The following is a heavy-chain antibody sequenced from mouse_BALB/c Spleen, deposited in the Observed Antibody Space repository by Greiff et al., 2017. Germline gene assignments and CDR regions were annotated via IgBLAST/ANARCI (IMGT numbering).Heavy chain of an antibody. Sequence: EVKLVESGGGLVKPGGSLKLSCAASGFTFSDYYMYWVRQTPEKRLEWVATISDGGSYTYYPDSVKGRFTISRDNAKNNLYLQMSSLKSEDTAMYYCARAYYDYDGDAMDYWGQGTSVTVSS. D-gene: IGHD2-4*01. CDR2: ISDGGSYT. CDR1: GFTFSDYY. CDR3: ARAYYDYDGDAMDY. J-gene: IGHJ4*01. V-gene: IGHV5-4*02.